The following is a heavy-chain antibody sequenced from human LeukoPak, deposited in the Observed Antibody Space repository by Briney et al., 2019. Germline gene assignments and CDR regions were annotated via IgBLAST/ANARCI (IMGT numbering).Heavy chain of an antibody. D-gene: IGHD5-12*01. J-gene: IGHJ4*02. V-gene: IGHV3-23*01. CDR3: AKEDDGGYAHDC. Sequence: GGSLRLSCVASGFTFSTYGMSWVRQPPGRGLEWVSAISGDGSKTYYADSVKGRFTISRDNSKNTVYLQMNGLGAEATAVYYCAKEDDGGYAHDCWGQGTLVTVSS. CDR2: ISGDGSKT. CDR1: GFTFSTYG.